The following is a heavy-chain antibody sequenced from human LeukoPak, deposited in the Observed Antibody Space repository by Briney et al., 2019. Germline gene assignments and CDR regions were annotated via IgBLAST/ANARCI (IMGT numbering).Heavy chain of an antibody. J-gene: IGHJ4*02. Sequence: SETLSLTCTVSGGSFSNDYWSWIRQPPGKGLEWIGYIYYSGSTNYNPSLRSRVTISLDTSKNQFSLKLSSVTAADTAVYYCAREVREGYFDYWGQGTLVTVSS. V-gene: IGHV4-59*01. CDR2: IYYSGST. D-gene: IGHD3-10*01. CDR3: AREVREGYFDY. CDR1: GGSFSNDY.